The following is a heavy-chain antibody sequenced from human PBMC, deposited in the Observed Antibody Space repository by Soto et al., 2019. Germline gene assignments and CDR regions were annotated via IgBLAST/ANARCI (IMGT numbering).Heavy chain of an antibody. V-gene: IGHV4-34*01. Sequence: SETLSLTCAVYGGSFSGYYWSWIRQPPGKGLEWIGEINHSGSTNYNPSLKSRVTISVDTSKNQFSLKLSSVTAADTAVYYCARGQRFSDWFDPWGQGTLVTVSS. CDR1: GGSFSGYY. CDR3: ARGQRFSDWFDP. D-gene: IGHD3-3*01. J-gene: IGHJ5*02. CDR2: INHSGST.